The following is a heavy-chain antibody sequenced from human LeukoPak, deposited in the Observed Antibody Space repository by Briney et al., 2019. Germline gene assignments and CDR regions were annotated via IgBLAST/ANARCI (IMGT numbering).Heavy chain of an antibody. D-gene: IGHD2-2*01. CDR1: GYSFTSYW. V-gene: IGHV5-51*01. CDR3: ARPGVPAAMVYYFDY. CDR2: IYPGDSDT. Sequence: GESLKISCKGSGYSFTSYWIGWVRQMPGKGLEWTGIIYPGDSDTRYSPSFQGQVTISADKSISTAYLQWSSLKASDTAMYYCARPGVPAAMVYYFDYWGQGTLVTVSS. J-gene: IGHJ4*02.